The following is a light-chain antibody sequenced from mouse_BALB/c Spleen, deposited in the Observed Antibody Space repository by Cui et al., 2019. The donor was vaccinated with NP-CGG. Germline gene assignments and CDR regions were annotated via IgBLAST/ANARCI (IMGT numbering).Light chain of an antibody. CDR3: ALWYSNHWV. J-gene: IGLJ1*01. V-gene: IGLV1*01. Sequence: QAVVTQESALTTSPGETVTLTCRSNTGAVTTSNYANWVQEKPDHLFNGLIGGTNNRAPGVPARFSDSLIGDKAALTITGAQTEDEAIYFCALWYSNHWVFGGGTKLTVL. CDR1: TGAVTTSNY. CDR2: GTN.